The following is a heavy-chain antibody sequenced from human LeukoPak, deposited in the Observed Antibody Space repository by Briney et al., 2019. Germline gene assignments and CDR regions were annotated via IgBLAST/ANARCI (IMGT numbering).Heavy chain of an antibody. J-gene: IGHJ6*02. Sequence: ASVTVSCTASGYTFTSYGISWVRQAPGQGLEWMGWISAYNGNTNYAQKLQGRVTMTTDTSTSTAYMELRSLRSDDTAVYYCARGGGSSSWPNYYYYGMDVWGQGTTVTVSS. CDR2: ISAYNGNT. CDR1: GYTFTSYG. CDR3: ARGGGSSSWPNYYYYGMDV. V-gene: IGHV1-18*01. D-gene: IGHD6-13*01.